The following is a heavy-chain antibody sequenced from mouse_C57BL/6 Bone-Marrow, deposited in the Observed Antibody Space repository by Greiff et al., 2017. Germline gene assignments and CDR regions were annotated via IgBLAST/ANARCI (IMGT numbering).Heavy chain of an antibody. V-gene: IGHV5-4*01. Sequence: DVQLVESGGGLVKPGGSLKLSCAASGFTFSSYAMSWVRQTPEKRLEWVATISDGGSYTYYPDNVKGRFTISRDNAKNNLYLQMSHLKSEDTAMYYCAGSSFDYWGQGTTLTVSS. J-gene: IGHJ2*01. CDR1: GFTFSSYA. CDR3: AGSSFDY. CDR2: ISDGGSYT. D-gene: IGHD1-3*01.